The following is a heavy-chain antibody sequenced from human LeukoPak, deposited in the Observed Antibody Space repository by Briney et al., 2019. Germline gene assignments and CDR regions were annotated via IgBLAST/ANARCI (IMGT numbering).Heavy chain of an antibody. Sequence: PSQTLSLTCTVSGGSISSGSYYWSWIRQPAGKGLEWIGRIYTSGSTNYNPSLKSQVTISVDTSKNQFSLKLSSVTAADTAVYYCARGHYDFWSGYLGAFDIWGQGTMVTVSS. CDR1: GGSISSGSYY. CDR2: IYTSGST. V-gene: IGHV4-61*02. D-gene: IGHD3-3*01. J-gene: IGHJ3*02. CDR3: ARGHYDFWSGYLGAFDI.